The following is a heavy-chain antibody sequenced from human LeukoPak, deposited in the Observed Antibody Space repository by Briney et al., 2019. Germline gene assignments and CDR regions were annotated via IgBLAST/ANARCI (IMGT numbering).Heavy chain of an antibody. J-gene: IGHJ3*02. D-gene: IGHD3-22*01. CDR2: IRQDGSER. V-gene: IGHV3-7*01. Sequence: GGSLRLSCAASGFSFNSYWMSWVRQAPGTGLEWVANIRQDGSERYYADSLKGRFTISRDNAKNSLYLQMNSLRAEDTAMYYCARDWSFDSDDYYLYGFDIWGQGTRVTVSS. CDR1: GFSFNSYW. CDR3: ARDWSFDSDDYYLYGFDI.